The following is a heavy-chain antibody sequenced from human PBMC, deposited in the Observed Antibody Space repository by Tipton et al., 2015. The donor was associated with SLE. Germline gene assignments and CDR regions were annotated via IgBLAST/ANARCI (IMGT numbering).Heavy chain of an antibody. V-gene: IGHV3-9*01. CDR3: AKAPFEKGPYYYYYYMYV. D-gene: IGHD3-9*01. J-gene: IGHJ6*03. Sequence: SLRLSCAASGFNFDDYAMHWVRQGPGKGLEWVSGISWDSGSLDYADSVKGRVTISRDNAKNSLYLQMNSLRPADTALYYCAKAPFEKGPYYYYYYMYVWGRGTTVTVSS. CDR2: ISWDSGSL. CDR1: GFNFDDYA.